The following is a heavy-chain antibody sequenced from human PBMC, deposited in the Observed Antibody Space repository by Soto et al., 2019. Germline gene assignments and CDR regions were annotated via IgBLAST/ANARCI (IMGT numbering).Heavy chain of an antibody. CDR3: ARHGEAWELTGGRRGIDY. CDR1: GGSISSSSYY. V-gene: IGHV4-39*01. CDR2: IYYSGST. Sequence: SETLSLTCTVSGGSISSSSYYWGWIRQPPGKGLEWIGSIYYSGSTYYNPSLKSRVTISVDTSKNQFSRKLSSVTAADTAVYYCARHGEAWELTGGRRGIDYWGQGTLVTVSS. D-gene: IGHD7-27*01. J-gene: IGHJ4*02.